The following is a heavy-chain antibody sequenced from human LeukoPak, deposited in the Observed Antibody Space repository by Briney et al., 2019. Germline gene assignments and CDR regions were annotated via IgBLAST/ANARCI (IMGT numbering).Heavy chain of an antibody. CDR1: GGTFSSYA. CDR3: ARNIYGDYPSPYYYYMDV. J-gene: IGHJ6*03. V-gene: IGHV1-69*05. CDR2: IIPIFGTA. Sequence: AASVKLSCKASGGTFSSYAISWVRQAPGQGLEWMGGIIPIFGTANYAQKFQGRVTITTDESTSTAYMELSSLRSEDTAVYYCARNIYGDYPSPYYYYMDVWGKGATVTVSS. D-gene: IGHD4-17*01.